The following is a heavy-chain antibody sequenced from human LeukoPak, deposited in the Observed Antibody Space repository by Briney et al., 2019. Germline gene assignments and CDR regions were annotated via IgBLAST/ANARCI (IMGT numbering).Heavy chain of an antibody. CDR3: AKGGNPSHNWFNS. J-gene: IGHJ5*01. CDR2: IRNDGSYE. Sequence: PGGSLRLSCAASGFTCSDYGMHWVRQAPGKGLEGVAFIRNDGSYEYYPDSVKGRFTISRDNSRNALFLHMNSLRAEDTAVYYCAKGGNPSHNWFNSWGQGTLVTVSS. V-gene: IGHV3-30*02. D-gene: IGHD4-23*01. CDR1: GFTCSDYG.